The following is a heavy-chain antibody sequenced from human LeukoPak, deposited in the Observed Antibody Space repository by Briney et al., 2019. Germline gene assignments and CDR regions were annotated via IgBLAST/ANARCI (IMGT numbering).Heavy chain of an antibody. Sequence: GGSLRLSCAASGFTFSNYWMHWVRQAPGKGLVWVSRINSDGSSTGHADSVKGRFTISRDNAKNTLYLQMNSLRAEDTAVYYCAKSYSSGWPRADYWGQGTLVTVSS. V-gene: IGHV3-74*01. CDR3: AKSYSSGWPRADY. D-gene: IGHD6-19*01. CDR2: INSDGSST. J-gene: IGHJ4*02. CDR1: GFTFSNYW.